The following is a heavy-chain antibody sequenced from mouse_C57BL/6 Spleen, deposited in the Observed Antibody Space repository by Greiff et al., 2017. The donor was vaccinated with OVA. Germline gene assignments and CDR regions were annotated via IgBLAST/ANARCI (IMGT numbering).Heavy chain of an antibody. Sequence: VKLVESGPGLVAPSQSLSITCTVSGFSLTSYGVSWVRQPPGKGLEWLGVIWGDGSTNYHSALISRLSISKDNSKSQVFLKLNSLQTDDTATYYCAKMEGSYSNPWFAYWGQGTLVTVSA. D-gene: IGHD2-5*01. CDR2: IWGDGST. CDR1: GFSLTSYG. V-gene: IGHV2-3*01. CDR3: AKMEGSYSNPWFAY. J-gene: IGHJ3*01.